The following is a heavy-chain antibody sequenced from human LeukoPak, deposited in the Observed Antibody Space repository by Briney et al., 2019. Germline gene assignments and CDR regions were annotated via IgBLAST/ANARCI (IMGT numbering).Heavy chain of an antibody. V-gene: IGHV4-38-2*02. CDR3: ARRRGGTAMVDY. J-gene: IGHJ4*02. D-gene: IGHD5-18*01. Sequence: PSETLSLTCTVSGYSINNGYYWGWIRQPPGKGLEWIGSVYHSGDTYYNPSSKSRVTMSVDTSKNQFSVKLSSVTAADTAVYYCARRRGGTAMVDYWGQGTLVTVSS. CDR2: VYHSGDT. CDR1: GYSINNGYY.